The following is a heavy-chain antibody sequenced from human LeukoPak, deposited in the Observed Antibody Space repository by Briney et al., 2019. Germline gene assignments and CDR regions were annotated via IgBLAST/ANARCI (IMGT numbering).Heavy chain of an antibody. CDR3: ATNYYDSSGYLY. CDR2: ISGSGGST. J-gene: IGHJ4*02. Sequence: GGSLRLSCAASGFTFSSYAMSWVRQAPGKGLEWVSAISGSGGSTYYADSVKGRFTISRDNSKNTLYLQMNSLGAEDTAVYYCATNYYDSSGYLYWGQGTLVTVSS. V-gene: IGHV3-23*01. D-gene: IGHD3-22*01. CDR1: GFTFSSYA.